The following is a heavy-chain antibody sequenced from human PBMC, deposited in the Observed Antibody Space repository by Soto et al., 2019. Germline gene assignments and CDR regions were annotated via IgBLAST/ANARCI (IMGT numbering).Heavy chain of an antibody. V-gene: IGHV3-23*01. CDR1: GVTVSSYA. J-gene: IGHJ4*01. CDR3: AKDSSVHNNGVLTAFDY. D-gene: IGHD2-8*01. Sequence: PAGSLRLSCAASGVTVSSYAISWACQAQGKGVEGWTGNSGSGGSTYYAASVKGRFTISRDNSKNPLYLQMSSLRAEDTAVYYCAKDSSVHNNGVLTAFDYWGQGILVTVSS. CDR2: NSGSGGST.